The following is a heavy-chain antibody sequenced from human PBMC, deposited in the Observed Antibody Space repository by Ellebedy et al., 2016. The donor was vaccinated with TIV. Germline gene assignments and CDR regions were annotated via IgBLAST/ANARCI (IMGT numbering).Heavy chain of an antibody. Sequence: GESLKISCAASGFTFSSYSMNCVRQAPGKGLEWVSTISHTGSRTYYANSVEGRFIISRDNSKMTLYLQMNSLRAEDTAVYYCAKGRGGGSDSSAPRYYFDSWGLGTLVTVSS. J-gene: IGHJ4*02. D-gene: IGHD6-19*01. CDR3: AKGRGGGSDSSAPRYYFDS. CDR1: GFTFSSYS. V-gene: IGHV3-23*01. CDR2: ISHTGSRT.